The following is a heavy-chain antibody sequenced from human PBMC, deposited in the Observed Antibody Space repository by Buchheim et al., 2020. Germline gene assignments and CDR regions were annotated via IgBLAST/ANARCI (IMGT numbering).Heavy chain of an antibody. CDR2: IYYSGST. Sequence: QVQLQESGPGLVKPSQTLSLTCIVSGDSISSGNYYWSWIRHHPGEGLEWIGHIYYSGSTYYNPSLKSRVSMSVDTSKNQFSLKLSSVTAADTAVYYCARAGGDTRKFDPWGQGTL. J-gene: IGHJ5*02. CDR3: ARAGGDTRKFDP. V-gene: IGHV4-31*03. D-gene: IGHD1-26*01. CDR1: GDSISSGNYY.